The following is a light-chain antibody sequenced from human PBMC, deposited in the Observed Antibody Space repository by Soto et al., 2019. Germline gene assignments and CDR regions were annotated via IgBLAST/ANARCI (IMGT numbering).Light chain of an antibody. V-gene: IGKV1-39*01. CDR3: QQSYSTSWT. CDR2: AAS. J-gene: IGKJ1*01. CDR1: QSIISY. Sequence: DIQMTQSPSSLSASVVDIVTITFLASQSIISYLNWYQQKPGKAPKLLIYAASSLQSGVPSRFSGSGSGTDFTLTISSLQPEDFATYYCQQSYSTSWTFGQGTKVDI.